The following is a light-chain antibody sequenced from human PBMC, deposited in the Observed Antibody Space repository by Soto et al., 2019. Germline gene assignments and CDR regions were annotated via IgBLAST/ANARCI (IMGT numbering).Light chain of an antibody. CDR2: AAS. V-gene: IGKV1-39*01. J-gene: IGKJ4*01. Sequence: DIQMTQSPSSLSASVGDRVTITCRASQSISSYLNWYQQKPGKAPKLLIYAASSLQSGVPSRFSGSGSGTDFTLIISSVQPADFATYYCQQSYCTPPTFGGGTKVEIK. CDR3: QQSYCTPPT. CDR1: QSISSY.